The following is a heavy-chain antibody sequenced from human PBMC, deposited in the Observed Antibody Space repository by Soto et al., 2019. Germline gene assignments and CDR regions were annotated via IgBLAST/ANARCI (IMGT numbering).Heavy chain of an antibody. J-gene: IGHJ4*02. D-gene: IGHD4-4*01. V-gene: IGHV1-69*12. CDR1: GGTFSNYA. CDR2: IIPIFGTA. Sequence: QVQLVQSGAEVKKPGSSVKVSCKASGGTFSNYAISWVRQAPGQGLEWMGGIIPIFGTADYAQKFQGRVTITEDESTSPAYMELRSLRSEDTAVYYCARDGGVYDYSPFDYWGQGTLVTVSS. CDR3: ARDGGVYDYSPFDY.